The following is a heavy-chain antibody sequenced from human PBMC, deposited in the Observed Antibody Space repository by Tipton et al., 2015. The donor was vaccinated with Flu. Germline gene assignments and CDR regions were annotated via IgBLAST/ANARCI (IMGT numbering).Heavy chain of an antibody. D-gene: IGHD2-2*02. V-gene: IGHV4-39*01. Sequence: GLVKPSETLSLTCTVSGGSISSSSYYWGWIRQPPGKGLEWIGSIYYSGSTYYNPSLKSRVTISVDTSKNQFSLKLSSVTAADTAVYYCARRVSYCSSTSCYTGRYFDLWGRGTLVTVSS. CDR2: IYYSGST. CDR3: ARRVSYCSSTSCYTGRYFDL. J-gene: IGHJ2*01. CDR1: GGSISSSSYY.